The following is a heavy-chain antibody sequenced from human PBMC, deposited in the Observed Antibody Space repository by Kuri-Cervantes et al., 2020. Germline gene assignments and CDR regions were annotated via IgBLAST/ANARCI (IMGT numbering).Heavy chain of an antibody. CDR1: GFTFSSYA. J-gene: IGHJ4*02. Sequence: GESLKISCAASGFTFSSYAMHWVRQAPGKGLEWVAVISYDGSNKYYADSVKGRFTISRDNSKNTLYLQMNSLRAEDTALYYCAKDLNYYGSGPFDYWGQGTLVTVSS. CDR3: AKDLNYYGSGPFDY. V-gene: IGHV3-30-3*01. CDR2: ISYDGSNK. D-gene: IGHD3-10*01.